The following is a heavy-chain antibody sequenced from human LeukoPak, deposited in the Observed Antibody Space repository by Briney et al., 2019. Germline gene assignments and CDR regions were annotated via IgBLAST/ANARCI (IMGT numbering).Heavy chain of an antibody. Sequence: PSETLSLTCTVSGGSISSSSYFWGWVRQPPEKGLEWIGSMYYSGSTYYNPSLKSRVTISVDTSKNQFSLKVSSVTAADTAVYFFARSRGYGYCSGGTCNLGNWFDPWGQGTLVTVSS. D-gene: IGHD2-15*01. CDR2: MYYSGST. J-gene: IGHJ5*02. CDR1: GGSISSSSYF. CDR3: ARSRGYGYCSGGTCNLGNWFDP. V-gene: IGHV4-39*01.